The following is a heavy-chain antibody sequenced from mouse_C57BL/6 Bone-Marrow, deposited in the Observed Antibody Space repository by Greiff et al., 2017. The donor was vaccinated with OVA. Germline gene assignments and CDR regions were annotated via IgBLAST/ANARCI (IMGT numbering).Heavy chain of an antibody. J-gene: IGHJ4*01. CDR3: ASGGSSPYAMDY. Sequence: QVQLQQSGPELVKPGASVKISCKASGYAFSSSWMNWVKQRPGKGLEWIGRIYPGDGDTNYNGKFKGKATLTADKSSSTAYMQLSSLTSEDSAVYFCASGGSSPYAMDYWGQGTSVTVSS. V-gene: IGHV1-82*01. D-gene: IGHD1-1*01. CDR2: IYPGDGDT. CDR1: GYAFSSSW.